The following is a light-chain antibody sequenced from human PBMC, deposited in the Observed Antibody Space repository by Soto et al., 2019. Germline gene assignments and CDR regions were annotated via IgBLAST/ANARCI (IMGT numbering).Light chain of an antibody. Sequence: DIQMTQSPSSLSASVGDSVTITCRASQSIASYVNWYQQKPGKAPKLLILGAVILQSGVPSRFSGSGSGTDFTLPISSLQPEDFAVYYCQQRRMWPITFGQGTRLEIK. CDR2: GAV. V-gene: IGKV1-39*01. CDR1: QSIASY. CDR3: QQRRMWPIT. J-gene: IGKJ5*01.